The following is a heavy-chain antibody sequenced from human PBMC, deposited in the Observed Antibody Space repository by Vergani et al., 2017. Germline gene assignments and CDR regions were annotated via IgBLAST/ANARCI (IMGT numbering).Heavy chain of an antibody. CDR3: AKDRSSSGYANAFDI. Sequence: EVHLVESGGGLVQPGRSLRLSCSGSGFTLGDYAMTWVRQAPGKGLEWVAFIWSKPYGGTTEYAASVKGRFTISRDDSKSIAYLQMSSLKAEDTAVYYCAKDRSSSGYANAFDIWGQGTMVTVSS. D-gene: IGHD3-22*01. V-gene: IGHV3-49*04. CDR1: GFTLGDYA. J-gene: IGHJ3*02. CDR2: IWSKPYGGTT.